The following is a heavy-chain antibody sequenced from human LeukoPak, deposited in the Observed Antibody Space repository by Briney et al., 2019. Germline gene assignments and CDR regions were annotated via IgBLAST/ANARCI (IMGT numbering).Heavy chain of an antibody. CDR2: ISDNGAGT. V-gene: IGHV3-23*01. J-gene: IGHJ2*01. Sequence: PGGSLRLSCAVSGFTFTSYWMSWVRQAPGKGLEWVSSISDNGAGTFYADSVKGRFTISRDNSDKTLYLQMNSLRAEDTAVYYCAKRSLSGTWYFDLWGRGTLVIVSS. CDR1: GFTFTSYW. D-gene: IGHD3-3*01. CDR3: AKRSLSGTWYFDL.